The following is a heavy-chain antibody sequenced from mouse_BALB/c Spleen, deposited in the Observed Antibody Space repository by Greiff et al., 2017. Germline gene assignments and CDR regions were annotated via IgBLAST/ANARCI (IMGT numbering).Heavy chain of an antibody. D-gene: IGHD3-1*01. CDR2: IDPETGGT. CDR3: TRSGGSPLFDY. V-gene: IGHV1-15*01. Sequence: QVQLQQSGAELVRPGASVTLSCKASGYTFTDYEMHWVKQTPVHGLEWIGAIDPETGGTAYNQKFKGKATLTADKSSSTAYMELRSLTSEDSAVYYCTRSGGSPLFDYWGQGTTLTVSS. CDR1: GYTFTDYE. J-gene: IGHJ2*01.